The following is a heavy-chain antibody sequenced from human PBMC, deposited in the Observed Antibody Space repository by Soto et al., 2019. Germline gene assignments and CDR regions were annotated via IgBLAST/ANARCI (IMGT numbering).Heavy chain of an antibody. CDR3: AKDLEYYYDSSGYTGIDY. D-gene: IGHD3-22*01. CDR1: GFTFSSDA. J-gene: IGHJ4*02. V-gene: IGHV3-23*01. Sequence: GGSLRLSCAASGFTFSSDAMSWVRQAPGKGLEWVSAISGSGGSTYYADSVKGRFTISRDNSKNTLYLQMNSLRAEDTAVYYCAKDLEYYYDSSGYTGIDYWGQGTLVTVSS. CDR2: ISGSGGST.